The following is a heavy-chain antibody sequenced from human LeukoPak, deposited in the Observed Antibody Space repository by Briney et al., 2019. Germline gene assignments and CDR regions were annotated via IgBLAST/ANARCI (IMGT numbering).Heavy chain of an antibody. CDR1: GFTFSSYG. D-gene: IGHD5-18*01. Sequence: GGSLRLSCAASGFTFSSYGMSWVRQAPGKGLEWVSAISGSGGSTYYADSVKGRFTISRDNSKNTLYLQMNSLRAEDTAVYYCAKDVQLWPRNFDYWGQGTLVTVSS. V-gene: IGHV3-23*01. CDR3: AKDVQLWPRNFDY. J-gene: IGHJ4*02. CDR2: ISGSGGST.